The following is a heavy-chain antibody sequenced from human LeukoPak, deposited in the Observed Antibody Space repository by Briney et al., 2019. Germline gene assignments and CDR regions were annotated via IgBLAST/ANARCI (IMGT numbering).Heavy chain of an antibody. CDR3: ARSCYSSGWYEWFDP. V-gene: IGHV1-69*06. Sequence: SVKVSCKASGGTFSSYAISWVRQAPGQGLEWMGGIIPIFGTANYAQKFQGGVTITADKSTSTAYMELSSLRSEDTAVYYCARSCYSSGWYEWFDPWGQGTLVTVSS. D-gene: IGHD6-19*01. J-gene: IGHJ5*02. CDR2: IIPIFGTA. CDR1: GGTFSSYA.